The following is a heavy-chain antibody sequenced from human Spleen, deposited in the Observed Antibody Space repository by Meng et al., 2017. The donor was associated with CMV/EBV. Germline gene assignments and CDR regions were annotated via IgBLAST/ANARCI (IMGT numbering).Heavy chain of an antibody. CDR2: INPNSGGT. CDR1: GYTFTGYY. CDR3: ARNLCSSTSCYGMDV. V-gene: IGHV1-2*02. J-gene: IGHJ6*02. D-gene: IGHD2-2*01. Sequence: ASVKVSCKASGYTFTGYYMNWVRQAPGQGLESMGWINPNSGGTNYAQKFQGRVTMTRDTSISTAYMELSRLRSDDTAMYYCARNLCSSTSCYGMDVWGQGTTVTVS.